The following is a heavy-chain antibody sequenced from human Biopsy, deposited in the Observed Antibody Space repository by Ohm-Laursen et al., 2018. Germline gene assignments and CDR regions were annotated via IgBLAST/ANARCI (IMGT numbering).Heavy chain of an antibody. Sequence: TLSLTCTVSGGSFPGHYWSWIRQPPGKGLEWIGYISYTGYTSYNASLKSRVTISVDTSRNHFSLRLSSLTAADTAVYYCARGSNDFGGLYFPRWGQGTLLTVSS. CDR3: ARGSNDFGGLYFPR. D-gene: IGHD4-23*01. CDR1: GGSFPGHY. V-gene: IGHV4-59*11. CDR2: ISYTGYT. J-gene: IGHJ4*02.